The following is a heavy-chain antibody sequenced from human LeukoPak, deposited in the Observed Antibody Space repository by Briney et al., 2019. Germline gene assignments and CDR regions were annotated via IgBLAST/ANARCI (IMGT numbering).Heavy chain of an antibody. CDR2: ISSSSVYV. Sequence: GGSLRLSCAASGFTFSSYSMNWVRQAPGKGLEWVSSISSSSVYVYYADSVKGRFTISRDNAKNSLYLQMNSLSAEDTAVYYCARDEGYYFDYRGQGTLVTVSS. CDR1: GFTFSSYS. V-gene: IGHV3-21*01. J-gene: IGHJ4*02. CDR3: ARDEGYYFDY.